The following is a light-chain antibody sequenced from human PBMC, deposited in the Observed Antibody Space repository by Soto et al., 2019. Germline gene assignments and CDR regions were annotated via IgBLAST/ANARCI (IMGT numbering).Light chain of an antibody. V-gene: IGLV1-44*01. CDR3: AYWDDSLSGLYV. J-gene: IGLJ1*01. Sequence: QPVLTQPPSASGTPGQRVTISCSGSSSDFGSNTVNWYQQLPGTAPKLLIYSNNQRPSGVPDRFSGSKSGTSASLAISGLQSEDEADYYCAYWDDSLSGLYVFGTGTEVTVL. CDR1: SSDFGSNT. CDR2: SNN.